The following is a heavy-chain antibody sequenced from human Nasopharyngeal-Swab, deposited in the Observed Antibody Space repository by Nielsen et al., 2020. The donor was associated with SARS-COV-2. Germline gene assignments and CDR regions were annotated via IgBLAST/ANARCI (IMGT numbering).Heavy chain of an antibody. J-gene: IGHJ2*01. CDR1: GGSISSYY. CDR2: IYYSGST. CDR3: ARAELDFWSGYYTTLYWYFDL. V-gene: IGHV4-59*13. D-gene: IGHD3-3*01. Sequence: ETLSLACTVSGGSISSYYWSWIRQPPGKGLEWIGYIYYSGSTNYNPSLKSRVTISVDTSKNQFSLKLSSVTAADTAVYYCARAELDFWSGYYTTLYWYFDLWGRGTLVTVSS.